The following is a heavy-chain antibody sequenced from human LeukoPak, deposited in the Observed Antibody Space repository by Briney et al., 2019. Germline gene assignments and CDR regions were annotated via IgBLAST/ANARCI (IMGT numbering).Heavy chain of an antibody. CDR1: RFTFSNYA. Sequence: GALRLSCAASRFTFSNYAMSWVRQAPGKGLEWVSYISSSGSTIYYADSVKGRFTISRDNAKNSLYLQMNSLRAEDTAVYYCAELGITMIGGVWGKGTTVTISS. CDR3: AELGITMIGGV. J-gene: IGHJ6*04. CDR2: ISSSGSTI. D-gene: IGHD3-10*02. V-gene: IGHV3-48*04.